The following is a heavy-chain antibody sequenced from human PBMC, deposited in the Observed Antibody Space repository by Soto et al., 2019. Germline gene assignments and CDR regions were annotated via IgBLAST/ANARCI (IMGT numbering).Heavy chain of an antibody. CDR1: GGTFSSYA. CDR2: IIPIFGTA. CDR3: ARADVVVTASPFDY. J-gene: IGHJ4*02. D-gene: IGHD2-21*02. Sequence: QVQLVQSGAEVTKPGSSVKVSCKASGGTFSSYAISWVRQAPGQGLEWMGGIIPIFGTANYAQKFQGRVTITADESTSTAYMGLSSLRSEDTAVYYCARADVVVTASPFDYWGQGTLVTVSS. V-gene: IGHV1-69*12.